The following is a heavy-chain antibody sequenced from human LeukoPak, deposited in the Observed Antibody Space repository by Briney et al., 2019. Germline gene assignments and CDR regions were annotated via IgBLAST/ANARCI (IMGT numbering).Heavy chain of an antibody. CDR2: ISYDGSNK. V-gene: IGHV3-30*18. D-gene: IGHD3-9*01. CDR3: AKGLFDWQSYYYYYYGMDV. J-gene: IGHJ6*04. Sequence: GGSLRLSCAASGFTFSNHGMHWVRQAPGKGLEWVAVISYDGSNKYYADSVKGRFTISRDNSKNTLYLQMNSLRAEDTAVYYCAKGLFDWQSYYYYYYGMDVWGKGTTVTVSS. CDR1: GFTFSNHG.